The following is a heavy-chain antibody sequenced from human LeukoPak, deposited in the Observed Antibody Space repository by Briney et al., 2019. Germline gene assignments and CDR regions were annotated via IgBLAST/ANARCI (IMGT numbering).Heavy chain of an antibody. Sequence: GGSLRLSCAASGFTFSAYSMNWVRQAPGKGLEWVSSISLGSSYIYYADSVKGRFTISRDNAKNSLYLQMNSLRAEDTAVYYCARDGGKSGSYEFDYWGQGTLVTVSS. D-gene: IGHD1-26*01. CDR1: GFTFSAYS. V-gene: IGHV3-21*06. J-gene: IGHJ4*02. CDR2: ISLGSSYI. CDR3: ARDGGKSGSYEFDY.